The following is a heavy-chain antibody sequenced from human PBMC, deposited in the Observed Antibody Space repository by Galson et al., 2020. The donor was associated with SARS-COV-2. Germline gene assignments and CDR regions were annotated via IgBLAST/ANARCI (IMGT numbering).Heavy chain of an antibody. CDR3: ASATKSIAAPAYYYMDV. J-gene: IGHJ6*03. CDR2: IYYSGST. V-gene: IGHV4-59*01. Sequence: SETLSLTCTVSGGSISSYYWSWIRQPPGKGLEWIGYIYYSGSTNYNPSLQSRVTISVDTSKNQFSLKLSSVTAADTAVYYCASATKSIAAPAYYYMDVWGKGTTVTVSS. CDR1: GGSISSYY. D-gene: IGHD6-6*01.